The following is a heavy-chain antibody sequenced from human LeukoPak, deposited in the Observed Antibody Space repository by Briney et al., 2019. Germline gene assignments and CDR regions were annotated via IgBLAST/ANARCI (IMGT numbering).Heavy chain of an antibody. CDR2: ISYDGSNK. J-gene: IGHJ4*02. D-gene: IGHD3-10*01. CDR3: AKGACGSGSCSFDY. V-gene: IGHV3-30*18. Sequence: GGSLRLSCAASGFTFSSYGMHWVRQAPGKGLEWVAVISYDGSNKYYADSVKGRFTISRDNSKNTLYLQMNSLRAEDTAVYYCAKGACGSGSCSFDYWGQGTLVTVSS. CDR1: GFTFSSYG.